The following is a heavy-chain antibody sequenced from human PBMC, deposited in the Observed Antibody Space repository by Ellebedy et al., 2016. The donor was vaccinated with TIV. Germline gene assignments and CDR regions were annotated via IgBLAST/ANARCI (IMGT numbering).Heavy chain of an antibody. D-gene: IGHD1-1*01. Sequence: MPSETLSLTCTVSGGSISNSHSWSWVRQPPGKGLEWIGEIARPGNPNYTPSLKSRVIISLDKSKNQVSLKLRSVTAADTAMYYCARDSGLYNLPYWYFDLWGRGTLVTVSS. J-gene: IGHJ2*01. CDR2: IARPGNP. CDR1: GGSISNSHS. V-gene: IGHV4/OR15-8*01. CDR3: ARDSGLYNLPYWYFDL.